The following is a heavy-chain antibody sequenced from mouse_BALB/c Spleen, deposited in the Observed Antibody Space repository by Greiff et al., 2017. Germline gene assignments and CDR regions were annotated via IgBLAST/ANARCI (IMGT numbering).Heavy chain of an antibody. CDR3: ARGDYGSFFAY. J-gene: IGHJ3*01. Sequence: QVQLQQPGAELVKPGASVKLSCKASGYTFTSYWMHWVKQRPGQGLEWIGEINPSNGRTNYNEKFKSKATLTVDKSSSTAYMQLSSLTSEDSAVYYCARGDYGSFFAYWGQGTLVTVSA. CDR2: INPSNGRT. D-gene: IGHD1-1*01. CDR1: GYTFTSYW. V-gene: IGHV1S81*02.